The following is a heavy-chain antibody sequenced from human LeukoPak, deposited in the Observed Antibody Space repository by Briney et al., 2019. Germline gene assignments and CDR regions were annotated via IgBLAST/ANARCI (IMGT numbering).Heavy chain of an antibody. V-gene: IGHV4-59*11. CDR2: IYYSGST. J-gene: IGHJ3*02. CDR1: GGSFNGHY. D-gene: IGHD2-2*01. Sequence: SETLSLTCAVYGGSFNGHYWSWIRQPPGKGLEWIGYIYYSGSTNYNPSLKSRVTISVDTSKNQFSLKLSSVTAADTAVYYCARGLRYCSSTSCSGAFDIWGQGTMVTVSS. CDR3: ARGLRYCSSTSCSGAFDI.